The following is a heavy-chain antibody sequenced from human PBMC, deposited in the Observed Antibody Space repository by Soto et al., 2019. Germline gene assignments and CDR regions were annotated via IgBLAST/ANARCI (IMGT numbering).Heavy chain of an antibody. Sequence: SETLSLTCTVSGGSISTHYWNWVRQPPGKGLEWIVYIDYKGNTKYNPSLKSRVTTSVDTSNNQFSLNLNSVTAADTAVYHCARDYYGDYYFDSWGQGILVTVSS. CDR3: ARDYYGDYYFDS. CDR1: GGSISTHY. V-gene: IGHV4-59*11. J-gene: IGHJ4*02. D-gene: IGHD4-17*01. CDR2: IDYKGNT.